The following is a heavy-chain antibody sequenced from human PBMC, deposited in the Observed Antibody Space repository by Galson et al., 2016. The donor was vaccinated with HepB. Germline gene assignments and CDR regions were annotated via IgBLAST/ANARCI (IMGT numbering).Heavy chain of an antibody. CDR1: GFTLSSYW. V-gene: IGHV3-74*01. CDR3: ARGEGRYTDY. D-gene: IGHD1-26*01. J-gene: IGHJ4*02. CDR2: INRDGSSA. Sequence: SLRLSCAASGFTLSSYWMHWVRQTPGKGLMWVSRINRDGSSANYADSVKGRFTISRDNAKNTLFLQINSLRAEDTAVYYCARGEGRYTDYWGQGTLVTVS.